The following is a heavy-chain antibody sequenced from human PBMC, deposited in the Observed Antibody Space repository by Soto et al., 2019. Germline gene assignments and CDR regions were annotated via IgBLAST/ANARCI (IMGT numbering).Heavy chain of an antibody. Sequence: DAGKVACKASGYILTVYYIPWVRQGPGQGPEWMGWNSPSSGCTNYAQKFQGRVNLTRDTSHNTFYMEVIRLKSDDTAVYYCEREDANRVARFLDHWGQGTLVTVSS. CDR3: EREDANRVARFLDH. D-gene: IGHD2-15*01. J-gene: IGHJ4*02. CDR1: GYILTVYY. V-gene: IGHV1-2*02. CDR2: NSPSSGCT.